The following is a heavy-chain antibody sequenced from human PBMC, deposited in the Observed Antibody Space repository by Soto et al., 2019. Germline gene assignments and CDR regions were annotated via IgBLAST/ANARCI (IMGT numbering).Heavy chain of an antibody. D-gene: IGHD6-6*01. V-gene: IGHV1-8*01. Sequence: ASVKVSCKASGYTFTSYDINWVRQATGQGLGWMGWMNPNSGNTGYAQKFQGRVTMTRNTSISTAYMELSSLRSEDTAVYYCARVPTKPSIAARRAQYYFDYWGQGTLVTVSS. CDR2: MNPNSGNT. CDR3: ARVPTKPSIAARRAQYYFDY. J-gene: IGHJ4*02. CDR1: GYTFTSYD.